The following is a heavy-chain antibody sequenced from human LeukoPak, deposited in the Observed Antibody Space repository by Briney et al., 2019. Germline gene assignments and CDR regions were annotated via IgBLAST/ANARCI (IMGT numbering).Heavy chain of an antibody. CDR3: ARVGKKISYYYYMDV. Sequence: SVKVSCKASGGTFGSYAISWVRQAPGQGLEWMGGIIPIFGTANYAQKFQGRVTITTDESTSTAYMELSSLRSEDTAVYYCARVGKKISYYYYMDVWGKGTTVTVSS. CDR1: GGTFGSYA. J-gene: IGHJ6*03. V-gene: IGHV1-69*05. D-gene: IGHD1-1*01. CDR2: IIPIFGTA.